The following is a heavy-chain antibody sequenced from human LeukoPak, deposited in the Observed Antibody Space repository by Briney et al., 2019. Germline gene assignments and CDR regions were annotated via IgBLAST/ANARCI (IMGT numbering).Heavy chain of an antibody. CDR2: INSVGSST. D-gene: IGHD6-19*01. J-gene: IGHJ4*02. CDR3: ARERTSGWDAFDF. V-gene: IGHV3-74*01. Sequence: GGSLRLSCAASGFTFSSFWMHWVRQAPGKGLVWVSRINSVGSSTSYADSVKGRFTISRDNAKNTLYLQMDSLRAEDTAVYYCARERTSGWDAFDFWGQGTLVTVSS. CDR1: GFTFSSFW.